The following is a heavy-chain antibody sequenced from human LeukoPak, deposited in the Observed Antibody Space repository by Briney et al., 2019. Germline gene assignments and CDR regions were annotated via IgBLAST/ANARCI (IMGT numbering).Heavy chain of an antibody. CDR3: ARAVAGYFDY. V-gene: IGHV3-30-3*01. D-gene: IGHD6-19*01. Sequence: GGSLRLSCAASGLTVSSNYMSWVRQAPGKGLEWVAVISYDGSNKYYADSVKGRFTISRDNSKNTLYLQMNSLRAEDTAVYYCARAVAGYFDYWGQGTLVTVSS. CDR2: ISYDGSNK. J-gene: IGHJ4*02. CDR1: GLTVSSNY.